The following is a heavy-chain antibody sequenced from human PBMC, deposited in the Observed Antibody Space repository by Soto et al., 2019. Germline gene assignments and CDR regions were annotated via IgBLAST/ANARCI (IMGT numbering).Heavy chain of an antibody. CDR1: GGSFSGYY. V-gene: IGHV4-34*01. D-gene: IGHD2-8*02. Sequence: SEPLSLTCAVYGGSFSGYYWTWIRQPPGTGLEWIGEINHSGSTNYNPSLKSRVTISVDTSKNQFSLKLTSVTAADTAVYYCARDKITGLFDLWGQGTLVTVSS. CDR3: ARDKITGLFDL. J-gene: IGHJ4*02. CDR2: INHSGST.